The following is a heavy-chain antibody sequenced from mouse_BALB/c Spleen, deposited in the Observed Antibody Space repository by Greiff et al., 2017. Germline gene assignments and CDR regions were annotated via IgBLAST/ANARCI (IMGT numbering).Heavy chain of an antibody. D-gene: IGHD2-14*01. Sequence: EVKLVESGGDLVKPGGSLKLSCAASGFTFSSYGMSWVRQTPDKRLEWVATISSGGSYTYYPDSVKGRFTISRDNAKNNLYLQMSSLKSEDTAMYYCARGDYRYDEFAYWGQGTLVTVSA. CDR3: ARGDYRYDEFAY. V-gene: IGHV5-6*01. CDR2: ISSGGSYT. CDR1: GFTFSSYG. J-gene: IGHJ3*01.